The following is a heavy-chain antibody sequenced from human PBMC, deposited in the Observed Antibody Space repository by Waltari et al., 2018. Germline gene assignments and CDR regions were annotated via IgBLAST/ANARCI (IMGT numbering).Heavy chain of an antibody. V-gene: IGHV4-34*01. CDR3: ARARFGAARGTRKYYYYYYMDV. J-gene: IGHJ6*03. D-gene: IGHD6-6*01. Sequence: QVQLQQWGAGLLKPSETLSLTCAVYGGSFSGYYWSWIRQPPGKGLEWIGEINHRQTTNHNPSLNGLIPSAVDTSKNPFSPKLSSFTAADTAVYYCARARFGAARGTRKYYYYYYMDVWGKGTTVTVSS. CDR1: GGSFSGYY. CDR2: INHRQTT.